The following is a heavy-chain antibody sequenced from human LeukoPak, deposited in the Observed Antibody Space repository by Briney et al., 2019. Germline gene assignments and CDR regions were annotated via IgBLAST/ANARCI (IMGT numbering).Heavy chain of an antibody. J-gene: IGHJ5*02. D-gene: IGHD3-10*01. CDR1: GGSISSYY. CDR2: IYYSGST. V-gene: IGHV4-59*01. CDR3: ARDRGNWFDP. Sequence: SETLSLTCTVSGGSISSYYWSWIRQPPGKGLEWIGYIYYSGSTNYNPSLKSRVTISVDTSKNQFSLKLSSVTAAGTAVYYCARDRGNWFDPWGQGTLVTVSS.